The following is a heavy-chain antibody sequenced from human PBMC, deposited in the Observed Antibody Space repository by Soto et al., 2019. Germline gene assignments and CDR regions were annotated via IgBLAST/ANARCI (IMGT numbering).Heavy chain of an antibody. V-gene: IGHV1-69*01. CDR2: IIPICGTA. D-gene: IGHD4-17*01. Sequence: QVQLVQSGAEVRKPGSSVKVSCEASGGTFSSYSLNWVRQAPGQRLEWMGGIIPICGTANYAQNFQGRVTITADQSTSTAYMELNSLRSDDTAVYYCAREVGYGDFSAALLDWGQGTLVTVSS. CDR3: AREVGYGDFSAALLD. J-gene: IGHJ4*02. CDR1: GGTFSSYS.